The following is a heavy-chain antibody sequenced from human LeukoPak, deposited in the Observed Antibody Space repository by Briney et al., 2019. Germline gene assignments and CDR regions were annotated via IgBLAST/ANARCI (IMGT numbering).Heavy chain of an antibody. CDR1: GFTFSSYE. V-gene: IGHV3-48*03. CDR3: ARGVPKTSYYYYYMDV. J-gene: IGHJ6*03. CDR2: ISSGGSTI. D-gene: IGHD4-11*01. Sequence: PGGSLRLSCAASGFTFSSYEMNWVRQAPGKGLEWVSYISSGGSTIYYADSVKGRFTISRDNAKNSLYLQMNSLRAEDTAVYYCARGVPKTSYYYYYMDVWGKGTTVTVSS.